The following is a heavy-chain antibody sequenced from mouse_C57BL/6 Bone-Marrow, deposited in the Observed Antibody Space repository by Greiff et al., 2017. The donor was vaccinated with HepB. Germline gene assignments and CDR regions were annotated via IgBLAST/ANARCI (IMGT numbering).Heavy chain of an antibody. CDR1: GYTFTDYY. CDR2: INPYNGGT. J-gene: IGHJ2*01. V-gene: IGHV1-19*01. Sequence: EVQLQQSGPVLVKPGASVKMSCKASGYTFTDYYMNWVKQSHGKSLEWIGVINPYNGGTSYNQKFKGKATLTVDKSSSTAYMELNSLTSEDSAVYYCAIWYPNWDYFDYWGQGTTLTVSS. D-gene: IGHD4-1*01. CDR3: AIWYPNWDYFDY.